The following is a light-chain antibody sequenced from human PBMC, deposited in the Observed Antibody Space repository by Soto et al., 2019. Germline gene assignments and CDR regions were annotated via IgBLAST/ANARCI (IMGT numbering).Light chain of an antibody. J-gene: IGKJ2*01. Sequence: EIVLTQSPATLSLSPGESVTLSCRASQSVSNCLAWYQQRPGQAPRLLIYDASRRATGIPARFTGRGSGTDFTLTISNLEPEDFALYYCQQRTNSMYTFGQGTKLEL. CDR1: QSVSNC. V-gene: IGKV3-11*01. CDR3: QQRTNSMYT. CDR2: DAS.